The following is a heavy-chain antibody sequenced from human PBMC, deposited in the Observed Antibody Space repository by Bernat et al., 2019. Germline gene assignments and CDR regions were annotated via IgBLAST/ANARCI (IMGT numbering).Heavy chain of an antibody. Sequence: QVQLVESGGGVVQPGRSLRLSCAASGFTFSSYGMHWVRQAPGKGLEWVAVIWYDGSNKYYADSVKSRFTISRDNSKNTLYLQMNSLRAKGTAVYYWARDQEKYYYDSSGYSGYYYGMDVWGQGTTVTVSS. CDR1: GFTFSSYG. J-gene: IGHJ6*02. V-gene: IGHV3-33*01. CDR2: IWYDGSNK. D-gene: IGHD3-22*01. CDR3: ARDQEKYYYDSSGYSGYYYGMDV.